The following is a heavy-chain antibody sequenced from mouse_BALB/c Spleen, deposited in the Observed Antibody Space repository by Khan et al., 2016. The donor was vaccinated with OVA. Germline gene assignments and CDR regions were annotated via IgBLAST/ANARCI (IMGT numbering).Heavy chain of an antibody. CDR1: GFSLTSYG. D-gene: IGHD2-4*01. CDR2: IWRGGST. V-gene: IGHV2-5-1*01. Sequence: VELVESGPSLVQPSQSLSITCTVSGFSLTSYGVHWVRQSPGKGLEWLGVIWRGGSTDYNAAFMSRLSITKDNSKSQVFFKMNSLQADDTAIYYCAKSDYDVYYYAMDYCGQGTSVTVSS. CDR3: AKSDYDVYYYAMDY. J-gene: IGHJ4*01.